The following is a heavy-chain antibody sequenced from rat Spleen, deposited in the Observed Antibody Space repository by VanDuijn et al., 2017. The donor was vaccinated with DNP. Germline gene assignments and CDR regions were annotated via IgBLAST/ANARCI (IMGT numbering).Heavy chain of an antibody. CDR2: INGDGGRT. CDR1: GFTFSSYW. J-gene: IGHJ2*01. CDR3: VKGGNYYFDY. Sequence: EVQLVETGGGLVQPGRSLKLSCVVSGFTFSSYWMYWIRQAPGKGLEWVASINGDGGRTYYPDSVKGRFTISRDNAESTVYLQMNSLRSEDTATYYCVKGGNYYFDYWGQGVMVAVSS. D-gene: IGHD1-10*01. V-gene: IGHV5-58*01.